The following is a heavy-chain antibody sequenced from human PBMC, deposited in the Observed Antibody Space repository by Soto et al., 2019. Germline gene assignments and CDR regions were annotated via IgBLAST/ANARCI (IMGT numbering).Heavy chain of an antibody. V-gene: IGHV4-31*03. CDR2: IYYSGST. D-gene: IGHD3-3*01. CDR3: ARLMNYDFWFDP. CDR1: GGSISSGGYY. J-gene: IGHJ5*02. Sequence: QVQLQESGPGLVKPSQTLSLTCTVSGGSISSGGYYWSWIRQHPGKGLEWIGYIYYSGSTYYNPSLKSRATIPVETSKNQFSLKLSSVTAADTAVYYCARLMNYDFWFDPWGQGTLVTVSS.